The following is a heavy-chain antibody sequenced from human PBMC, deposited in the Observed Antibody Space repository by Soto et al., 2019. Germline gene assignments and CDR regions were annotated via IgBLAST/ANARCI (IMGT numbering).Heavy chain of an antibody. Sequence: SQTLSLTCAVYGGSFSGYYWSWIRQPPGKGLEWIGEINHSGSTNYNPSLKSRVTISVDTSKNQFSLKLSSVTAADTAVYYCARELYSYGSDWFDPWGQGTLVTVSS. CDR3: ARELYSYGSDWFDP. J-gene: IGHJ5*02. D-gene: IGHD5-18*01. CDR1: GGSFSGYY. V-gene: IGHV4-34*01. CDR2: INHSGST.